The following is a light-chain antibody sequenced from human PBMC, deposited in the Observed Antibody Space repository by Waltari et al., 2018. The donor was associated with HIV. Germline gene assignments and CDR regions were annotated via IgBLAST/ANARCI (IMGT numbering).Light chain of an antibody. Sequence: QSALTQPRSVSGSPGQSVTISCTGTSRDVGASNYVSWYQQHPGKAPKLMIYEVTKRTSGIPGRSAASRAGNPASLTVSGLQAEDEADYYCSSYDNNNNYVSFGGGTKLTVL. J-gene: IGLJ2*01. CDR1: SRDVGASNY. CDR2: EVT. CDR3: SSYDNNNNYVS. V-gene: IGLV2-11*01.